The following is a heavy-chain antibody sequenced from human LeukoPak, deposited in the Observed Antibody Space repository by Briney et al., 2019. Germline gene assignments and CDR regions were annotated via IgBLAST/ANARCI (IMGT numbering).Heavy chain of an antibody. CDR1: GFTVSSNY. CDR3: ARAIIDIVATIYFDY. V-gene: IGHV3-53*01. J-gene: IGHJ4*02. CDR2: IYSGGST. D-gene: IGHD5-12*01. Sequence: GGSLRLSCAASGFTVSSNYMSWVRQAPGKGLEWVSVIYSGGSTYYADSVKGRFTISRDNSKNTLYLQMNSLRAEDTAVYCCARAIIDIVATIYFDYWGQGTLVTVSS.